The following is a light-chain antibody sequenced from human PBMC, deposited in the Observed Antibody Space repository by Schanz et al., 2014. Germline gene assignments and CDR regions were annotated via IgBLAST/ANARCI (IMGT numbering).Light chain of an antibody. CDR3: AAWDDSLNGWV. Sequence: VLTQPPSASGTPGQRVTISCSGSSSNIGSNPVYWYQQLPGTAPKLLVYSYYQRPSGVPDRFSDSKSGTSASLAISGLRFEDEADYFCAAWDDSLNGWVFGGGTKLTVL. CDR2: SYY. J-gene: IGLJ3*02. V-gene: IGLV1-47*02. CDR1: SSNIGSNP.